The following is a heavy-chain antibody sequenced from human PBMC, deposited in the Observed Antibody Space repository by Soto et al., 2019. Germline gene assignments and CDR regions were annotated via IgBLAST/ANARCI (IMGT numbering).Heavy chain of an antibody. CDR1: GGSISTSNW. CDR2: VYHSGST. V-gene: IGHV4-4*02. CDR3: ARDGGSYVDAFDI. Sequence: SETLSLTCAVSGGSISTSNWWSWVRQPPGKGLEWIGEVYHSGSTNYNPSLKSRVTISVDTSKNQFSLKLSSVTAADTAVYYCARDGGSYVDAFDIWGQGTMVTVSS. J-gene: IGHJ3*02. D-gene: IGHD1-26*01.